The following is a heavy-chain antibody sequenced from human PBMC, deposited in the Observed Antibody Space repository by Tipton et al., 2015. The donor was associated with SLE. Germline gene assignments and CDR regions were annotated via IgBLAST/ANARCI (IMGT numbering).Heavy chain of an antibody. Sequence: SLRLSCAASGFTFSSYGMHWVRRAPGKGLEWVAFIRYDGSNKYYADSVKGRFTISRDNSKNTLYLQMNSLGAEDTAVYYCAKDQAWELPYYFDYWGQGTLVTVSS. CDR2: IRYDGSNK. J-gene: IGHJ4*02. CDR1: GFTFSSYG. CDR3: AKDQAWELPYYFDY. V-gene: IGHV3-30*02. D-gene: IGHD1-26*01.